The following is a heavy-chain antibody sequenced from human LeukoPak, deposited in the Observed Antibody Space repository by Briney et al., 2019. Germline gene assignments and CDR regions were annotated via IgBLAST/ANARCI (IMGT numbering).Heavy chain of an antibody. D-gene: IGHD4-17*01. CDR1: GFTFSSYG. Sequence: GTSLRLSCAASGFTFSSYGMHWVRQAPGKGLEWVAVISYDGSNKNYADSVKGRFTISRDNSKNTLYLQMNSLRAEDTAVYYCAKGGDYGGYCFDYWGQGTLVTVSS. J-gene: IGHJ4*02. V-gene: IGHV3-30*18. CDR3: AKGGDYGGYCFDY. CDR2: ISYDGSNK.